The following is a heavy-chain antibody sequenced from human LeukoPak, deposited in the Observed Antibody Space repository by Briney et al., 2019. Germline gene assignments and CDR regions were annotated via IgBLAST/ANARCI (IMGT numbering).Heavy chain of an antibody. D-gene: IGHD1-1*01. CDR2: IRYDGSNK. CDR3: AKWSYNSGVFDF. V-gene: IGHV3-30*02. CDR1: GFTFSSYG. J-gene: IGHJ4*02. Sequence: GGSLRLSCAASGFTFSSYGMHWVRQAPGKGLEWVAFIRYDGSNKYYADSVKGRFTISRDSPKNTLYLQMNSLRAEDTAVYYCAKWSYNSGVFDFWGQGTLVTVSS.